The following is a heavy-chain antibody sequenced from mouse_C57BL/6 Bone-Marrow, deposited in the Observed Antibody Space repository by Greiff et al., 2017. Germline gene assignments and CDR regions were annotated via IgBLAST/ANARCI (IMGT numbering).Heavy chain of an antibody. CDR2: INPSNGGT. CDR1: GYTFTSYW. Sequence: QVQLQQPGTELVKPGASVKLSCKASGYTFTSYWMHWVKQRPGQGLEWIGNINPSNGGTNYNEKFKGKATLTVDKSSSTSYMRLSSLTSEDAAVYYCARIYGSSPAWFAYWCQGTLVTVSA. CDR3: ARIYGSSPAWFAY. D-gene: IGHD1-1*01. V-gene: IGHV1-53*01. J-gene: IGHJ3*01.